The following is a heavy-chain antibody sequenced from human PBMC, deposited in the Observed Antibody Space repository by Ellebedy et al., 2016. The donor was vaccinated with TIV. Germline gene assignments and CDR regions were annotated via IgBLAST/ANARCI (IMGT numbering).Heavy chain of an antibody. CDR2: ISAYHGNT. CDR3: ARVKYDNSGYPLDY. D-gene: IGHD3-22*01. CDR1: GYRFNIYG. J-gene: IGHJ4*02. V-gene: IGHV1-18*01. Sequence: ASVKVSCKASGYRFNIYGIIWVRQAPGQGLEGMGWISAYHGNTYYAQNVQGRVTMTTDTSKTTAYMELRSLRSDDTAVYFCARVKYDNSGYPLDYWGQGTLVTVSS.